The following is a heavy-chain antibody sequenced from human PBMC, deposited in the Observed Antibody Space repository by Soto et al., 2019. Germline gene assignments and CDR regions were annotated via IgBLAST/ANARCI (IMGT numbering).Heavy chain of an antibody. D-gene: IGHD3-22*01. CDR3: ARHGYYYDSTGYYYFV. V-gene: IGHV4-39*01. CDR2: IYYSGMT. CDR1: GGSISSTTHY. Sequence: PSETLSLTCTVSGGSISSTTHYWVRMRQRPGKGLEWIGDIYYSGMTHYNPSLKSRVTISVDTSKNQFSLKLSSVTAADTAVYYCARHGYYYDSTGYYYFVWGQGTLVTVSS. J-gene: IGHJ4*02.